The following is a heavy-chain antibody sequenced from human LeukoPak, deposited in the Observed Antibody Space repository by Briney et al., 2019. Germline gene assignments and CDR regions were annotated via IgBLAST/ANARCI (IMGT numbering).Heavy chain of an antibody. CDR2: INHSGGT. D-gene: IGHD3-22*01. V-gene: IGHV4-34*01. J-gene: IGHJ4*02. CDR1: GGSFSGYY. Sequence: TSETLSLTCAVSGGSFSGYYWSWIRQPPGKGLEWVGEINHSGGTNYNPSLTSRVTISVDTSKNQFSLKLSSVTAADTAVYYCARGILFGAGYYYDSSGYYVDYWGQGTLVTVSS. CDR3: ARGILFGAGYYYDSSGYYVDY.